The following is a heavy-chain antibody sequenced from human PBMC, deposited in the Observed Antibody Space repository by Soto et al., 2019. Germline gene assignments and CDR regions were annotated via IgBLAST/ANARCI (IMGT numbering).Heavy chain of an antibody. D-gene: IGHD2-8*02. J-gene: IGHJ3*02. Sequence: SETLSLTCTVSGGSMNTYYWGWFRQPPGKGLEWVGYIYYSGSTNYNPSLKSRVTISVDTSKNQFSLKLSSVTAADTAVYYCARATWWGDSLNAFDIWGQGTMVTVSS. V-gene: IGHV4-59*12. CDR3: ARATWWGDSLNAFDI. CDR2: IYYSGST. CDR1: GGSMNTYY.